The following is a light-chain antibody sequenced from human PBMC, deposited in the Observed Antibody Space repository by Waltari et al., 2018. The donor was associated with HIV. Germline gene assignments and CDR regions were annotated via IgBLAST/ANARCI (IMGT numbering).Light chain of an antibody. CDR2: AAS. CDR3: QQYHKWPLT. CDR1: QSIATN. Sequence: EIVMTQSPATLSVSPGARAALSCRASQSIATNLAWYQQKAGQAPRLLVFAASTTATGVPARFSGSGSGTEFTLTISSLQSEDFGIYYCQQYHKWPLTFGGGTKVEIK. J-gene: IGKJ4*01. V-gene: IGKV3-15*01.